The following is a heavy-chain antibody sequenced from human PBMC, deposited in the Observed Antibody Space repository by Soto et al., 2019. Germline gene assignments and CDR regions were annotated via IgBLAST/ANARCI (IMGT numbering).Heavy chain of an antibody. D-gene: IGHD3-22*01. CDR3: ASSDSSGPDAFDI. Sequence: SETLSLTCTVSGGSISSGDYYWSWIRQPPGKGLEWIGYIYYSGSTYYNPSLKSRVTISVDTSKNQFSLKLSSVTAADTAVYYCASSDSSGPDAFDIWRQGTMVTVSS. CDR1: GGSISSGDYY. CDR2: IYYSGST. V-gene: IGHV4-30-4*01. J-gene: IGHJ3*02.